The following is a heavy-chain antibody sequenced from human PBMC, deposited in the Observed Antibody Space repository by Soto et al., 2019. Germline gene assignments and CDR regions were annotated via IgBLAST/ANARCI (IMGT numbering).Heavy chain of an antibody. CDR3: AYRQEYRGSWDSGWFDP. CDR2: IYWDDDK. J-gene: IGHJ5*02. V-gene: IGHV2-5*02. D-gene: IGHD6-13*01. Sequence: SGPTLVNPTQTLTLTCTFSGFSLSTSGMCVGWIRQPPGKALEWLAFIYWDDDKRYSPSLKTRLTIIKDTSINQVVLIMTNIDPLDTATYYCAYRQEYRGSWDSGWFDPWGQGTLVTVSS. CDR1: GFSLSTSGMC.